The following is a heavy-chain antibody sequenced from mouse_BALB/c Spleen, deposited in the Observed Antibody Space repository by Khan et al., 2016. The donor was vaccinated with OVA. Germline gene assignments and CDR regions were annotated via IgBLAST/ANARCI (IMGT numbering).Heavy chain of an antibody. Sequence: QVQLKESGPGLVAPLQSLSITCTVSGFSLTTYGVSWVRQPPGKGLEWRVIIWGYGCTNYHSALISRLSISKDNSKNPVFLKLNSLQTDDHATYYCAKFIYSGLDRYGMDYWGQGTSVTVSA. CDR3: AKFIYSGLDRYGMDY. J-gene: IGHJ4*01. CDR2: IWGYGCT. D-gene: IGHD2-1*01. CDR1: GFSLTTYG. V-gene: IGHV2-3*01.